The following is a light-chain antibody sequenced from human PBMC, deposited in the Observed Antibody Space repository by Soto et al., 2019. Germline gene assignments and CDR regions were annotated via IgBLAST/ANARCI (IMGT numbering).Light chain of an antibody. J-gene: IGKJ1*01. V-gene: IGKV3-15*01. Sequence: EIVLTQSPATLSVSPGESATLSCRASQSISSNLAWYQQKPGQSPRLLIYGASSRATGVPVRFSGSGSGVAFTLTISGLQSEDVAVYHCQQYNQWPGTFGQGTKVDI. CDR1: QSISSN. CDR2: GAS. CDR3: QQYNQWPGT.